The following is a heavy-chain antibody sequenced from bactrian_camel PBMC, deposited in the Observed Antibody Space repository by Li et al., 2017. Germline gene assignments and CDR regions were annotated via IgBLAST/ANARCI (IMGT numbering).Heavy chain of an antibody. CDR3: AAQRAIDDCRYEYNY. D-gene: IGHD4*01. J-gene: IGHJ4*01. V-gene: IGHV3-3*01. Sequence: QLVESGGGSVEVGGSLRLSCVISGEPYSGNCVAWFRQAPGKEREGVAAIAARTADTYYADSVKGRFTISRDNAKNELYLQMNSLKPEDTATYYCAAQRAIDDCRYEYNYWGKGTQVTVS. CDR2: IAARTADT. CDR1: GEPYSGNC.